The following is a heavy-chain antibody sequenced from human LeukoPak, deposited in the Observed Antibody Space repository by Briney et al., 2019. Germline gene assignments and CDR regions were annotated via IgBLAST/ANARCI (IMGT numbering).Heavy chain of an antibody. CDR3: ARRSYRSYMDV. Sequence: PGGSLRPSCAASGFTVSSNYMSWVRQAPGKGLEWVSVIYSGGSTYYADSVKGRFTISRDNSKNTLYLQMNSLRAEDTAVYYCARRSYRSYMDVWGKGTTVTVSS. CDR1: GFTVSSNY. D-gene: IGHD3-16*02. J-gene: IGHJ6*03. V-gene: IGHV3-53*01. CDR2: IYSGGST.